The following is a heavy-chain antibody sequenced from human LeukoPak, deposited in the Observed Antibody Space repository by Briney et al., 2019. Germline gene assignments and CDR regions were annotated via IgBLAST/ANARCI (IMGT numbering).Heavy chain of an antibody. CDR3: ARGGTLFTYFDS. Sequence: SSETLSLTCSVSGGSTRDDYWNWIRQPAGQRLEWLGRIYYTGNTAYNPSLESRLTMSLDTAKNQFSLKVTSVTAADTAVYYCARGGTLFTYFDSWGQGTLVTVSS. CDR2: IYYTGNT. V-gene: IGHV4-4*07. CDR1: GGSTRDDY. J-gene: IGHJ4*02. D-gene: IGHD3-10*02.